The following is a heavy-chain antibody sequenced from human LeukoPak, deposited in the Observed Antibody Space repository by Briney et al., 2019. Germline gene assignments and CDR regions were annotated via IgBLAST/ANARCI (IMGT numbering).Heavy chain of an antibody. D-gene: IGHD1-26*01. V-gene: IGHV3-21*04. CDR1: GFTFSSYS. CDR2: ISSSSSYI. J-gene: IGHJ4*02. Sequence: GGSLRLSCAASGFTFSSYSMNWVRQAPGKGLEWVSSISSSSSYIYYADSVKGRFTISRDNAKNTLYLQMNSLRAEDTAVYYCAKYVRGGELLIPFDYWGQGTLVTVSS. CDR3: AKYVRGGELLIPFDY.